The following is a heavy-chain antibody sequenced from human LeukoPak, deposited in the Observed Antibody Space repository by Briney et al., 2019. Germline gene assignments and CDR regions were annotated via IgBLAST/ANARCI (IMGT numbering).Heavy chain of an antibody. D-gene: IGHD6-19*01. V-gene: IGHV3-7*01. J-gene: IGHJ4*02. Sequence: LGGSLGLSCGASGFTFSNDWMAWVRQAPGKGLEWVANIKPDGSEKYYVDSVKGRFTISRDNAKNLMYLQMNSLRAEDTAVYFCASGIYSSWGQGVLVTVSS. CDR3: ASGIYSS. CDR2: IKPDGSEK. CDR1: GFTFSNDW.